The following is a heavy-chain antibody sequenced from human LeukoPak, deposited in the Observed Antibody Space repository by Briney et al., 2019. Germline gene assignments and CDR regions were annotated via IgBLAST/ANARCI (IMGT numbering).Heavy chain of an antibody. Sequence: PSETLSLTCTVSGGSISSSSYYWGWIRQPPGKGLEWIGSIYYSGSTYYNPSLKSRVSMSADTSKNQFSLKVSSMTAADTAFYYCAKDIFTLLRGAFDIWGQGTMVTVSS. CDR3: AKDIFTLLRGAFDI. J-gene: IGHJ3*02. CDR1: GGSISSSSYY. V-gene: IGHV4-39*07. D-gene: IGHD3-10*01. CDR2: IYYSGST.